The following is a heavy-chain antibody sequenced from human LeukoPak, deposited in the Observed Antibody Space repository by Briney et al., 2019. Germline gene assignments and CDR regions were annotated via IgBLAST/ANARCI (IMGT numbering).Heavy chain of an antibody. D-gene: IGHD2-2*02. J-gene: IGHJ6*02. V-gene: IGHV3-11*01. CDR3: ARYHCSSTSCYTGEYGMDV. Sequence: GGTLRLSCAASGFTFSDYYMSWIRQAPGKGLEEVSYISSSGSTIYYADSVKGRFTISRDNAKNSLYLQMNSLRAEDTAVYYCARYHCSSTSCYTGEYGMDVWGQGTTVTVSS. CDR1: GFTFSDYY. CDR2: ISSSGSTI.